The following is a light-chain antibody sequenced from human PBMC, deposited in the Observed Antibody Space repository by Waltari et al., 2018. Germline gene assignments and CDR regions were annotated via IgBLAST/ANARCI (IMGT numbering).Light chain of an antibody. V-gene: IGLV2-23*02. CDR1: SSDVGNYYV. Sequence: QSALTQTASVSGSPGQSITISCTGVSSDVGNYYVVSCYQKHPDKPPNLIVYEVSKRPSGVSYRFSGSKSGNTASLTISGLQAEDEADYYCCSFAESDTWVFGGGTKVTVL. J-gene: IGLJ3*02. CDR2: EVS. CDR3: CSFAESDTWV.